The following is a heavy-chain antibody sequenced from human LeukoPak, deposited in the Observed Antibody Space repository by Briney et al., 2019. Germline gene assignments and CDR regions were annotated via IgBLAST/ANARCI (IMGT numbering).Heavy chain of an antibody. CDR3: ATDIGGSYGDY. D-gene: IGHD1-26*01. CDR1: GFTVSTNY. Sequence: GGSLRLSCGASGFTVSTNYMSWVRQAPGKGLEWVSIIYSGGSTYYADSVKGRFTIPRDNSKNTLYLQMNSLRAEDTAVYYCATDIGGSYGDYWGQGTLVTVSS. J-gene: IGHJ4*02. CDR2: IYSGGST. V-gene: IGHV3-66*01.